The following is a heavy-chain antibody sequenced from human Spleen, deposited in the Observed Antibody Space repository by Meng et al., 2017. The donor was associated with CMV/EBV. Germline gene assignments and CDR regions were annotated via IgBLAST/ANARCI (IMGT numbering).Heavy chain of an antibody. CDR2: ISISRTFM. J-gene: IGHJ3*02. Sequence: GGSLRLSCAASGFSFSAYSMHWVRQAPGKGLEWVSSISISRTFMLYADSVKGRFTISRDNAKASLYLQLNSLRVEDTAVYYCARGYTGGELAAAFDIWGPGTTVTVSS. V-gene: IGHV3-21*06. CDR1: GFSFSAYS. CDR3: ARGYTGGELAAAFDI. D-gene: IGHD3-16*01.